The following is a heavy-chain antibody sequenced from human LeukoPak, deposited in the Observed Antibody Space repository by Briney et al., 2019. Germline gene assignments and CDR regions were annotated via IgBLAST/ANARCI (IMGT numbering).Heavy chain of an antibody. CDR1: GFTFSSYW. Sequence: GGSLRLSCAASGFTFSSYWMSWVRQAPGKGLEWVANIKQDGSEKYYVDSVKGRFTISRDNAKNSLYLQMNSLRAEDTAVYYCARDGMVRGNEGYYFDYWGQGTLVTVSS. D-gene: IGHD3-10*01. V-gene: IGHV3-7*01. CDR3: ARDGMVRGNEGYYFDY. J-gene: IGHJ4*02. CDR2: IKQDGSEK.